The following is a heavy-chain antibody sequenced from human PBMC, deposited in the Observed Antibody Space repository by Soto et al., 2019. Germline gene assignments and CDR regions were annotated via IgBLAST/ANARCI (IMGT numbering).Heavy chain of an antibody. Sequence: GASVKLSCKKSGYTFTSYYIHWVRQAPGQGLEWMGIINPSGGSTNCAQKFQGRVTMTRDTSTSTVYMELSSLRSEDTAVYYCARGRPLELRSFDYWGQGTLVTVSS. CDR2: INPSGGST. CDR3: ARGRPLELRSFDY. V-gene: IGHV1-46*01. CDR1: GYTFTSYY. J-gene: IGHJ4*02. D-gene: IGHD1-7*01.